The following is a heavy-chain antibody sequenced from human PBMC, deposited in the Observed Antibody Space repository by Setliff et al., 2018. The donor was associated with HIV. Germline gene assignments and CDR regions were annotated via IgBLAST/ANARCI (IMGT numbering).Heavy chain of an antibody. J-gene: IGHJ4*02. CDR1: GASISSSSYY. D-gene: IGHD2-15*01. CDR2: IYYSGST. Sequence: PSETLSLTCTVSGASISSSSYYWGWIRQPPGKGLERIGSIYYSGSTYYNPSLKSRVTISVDTSKNQFSLKLSSVTAADTAVYYCARGTMLVVAATPGRQWRAHFDYWGQGTLVTVSS. V-gene: IGHV4-39*07. CDR3: ARGTMLVVAATPGRQWRAHFDY.